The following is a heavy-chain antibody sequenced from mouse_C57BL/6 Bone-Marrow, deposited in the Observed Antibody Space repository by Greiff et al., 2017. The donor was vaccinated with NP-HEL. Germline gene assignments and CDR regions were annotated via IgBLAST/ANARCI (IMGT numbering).Heavy chain of an antibody. CDR2: SRNKANDYTT. Sequence: EVQLVESGGGLVQSGRSLRLSCATSGFTFSDFYMEWVRQAPGKGLEWIAASRNKANDYTTEYSASVKGRFIVSRDTSQSILYLQMNALRAEDTAIYDCARDASYSTYAMDYWGQGTSVTVSS. CDR3: ARDASYSTYAMDY. D-gene: IGHD2-5*01. CDR1: GFTFSDFY. V-gene: IGHV7-1*01. J-gene: IGHJ4*01.